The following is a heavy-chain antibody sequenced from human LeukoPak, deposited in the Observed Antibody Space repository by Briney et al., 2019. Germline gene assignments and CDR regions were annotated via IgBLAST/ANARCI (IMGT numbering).Heavy chain of an antibody. Sequence: GGSLRLSCAASGFSFSSFAMTWVRQAPGKGLEWVSVISADGGRTYYADSVKGRFTISRDNSKNTLYLQMNSLRAEDTAVYYCASHKPHPVRYYFDSSGAIDYWGQGTLVTVSS. CDR3: ASHKPHPVRYYFDSSGAIDY. J-gene: IGHJ4*02. CDR1: GFSFSSFA. D-gene: IGHD3-22*01. V-gene: IGHV3-23*01. CDR2: ISADGGRT.